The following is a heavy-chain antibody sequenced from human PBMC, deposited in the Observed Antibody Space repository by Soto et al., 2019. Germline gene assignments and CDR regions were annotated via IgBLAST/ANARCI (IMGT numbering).Heavy chain of an antibody. J-gene: IGHJ4*02. CDR2: IYSGGST. CDR1: GFTVSSNY. Sequence: PGGALRLTCAASGFTVSSNYMSWVRQAPGKGLKWVSVIYSGGSTYYADSVKGRFTISRDNSKNTLYLQMNSLRAEDTAVYYCARDRVYYDILTGSYRNFVYLRQGTLVTVSS. V-gene: IGHV3-66*01. CDR3: ARDRVYYDILTGSYRNFVY. D-gene: IGHD3-9*01.